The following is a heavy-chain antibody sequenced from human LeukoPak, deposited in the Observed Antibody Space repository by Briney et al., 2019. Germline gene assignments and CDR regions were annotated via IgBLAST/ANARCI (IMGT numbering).Heavy chain of an antibody. CDR2: IYYSGST. V-gene: IGHV4-39*07. CDR3: ASSGYLYDAFDI. Sequence: PSETLSLTCTVSGGSISSSSYYWGWIRQPPGKGLEWIGSIYYSGSTYYNPSLKSRVTISVDTSKNQFSLKLSSVTAADTAVYYCASSGYLYDAFDIWGQGTMVTVSS. CDR1: GGSISSSSYY. D-gene: IGHD3-22*01. J-gene: IGHJ3*02.